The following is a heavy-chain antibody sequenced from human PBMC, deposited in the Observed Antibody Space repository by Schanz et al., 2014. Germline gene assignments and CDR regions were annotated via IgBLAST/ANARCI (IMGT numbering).Heavy chain of an antibody. Sequence: QVQLVQSGAEVKEPGASVKVSCKASGYTFTGYYIHWVRQAPGQGFEWMGWINPLSGATDYAPTFQGRVFMTRDTSISTAYMEVTRLVSSDTAVYYCARRGPNCSNNACYHGWFDPWGQGTLVTVSS. V-gene: IGHV1-2*02. D-gene: IGHD4-4*01. CDR1: GYTFTGYY. CDR2: INPLSGAT. CDR3: ARRGPNCSNNACYHGWFDP. J-gene: IGHJ5*02.